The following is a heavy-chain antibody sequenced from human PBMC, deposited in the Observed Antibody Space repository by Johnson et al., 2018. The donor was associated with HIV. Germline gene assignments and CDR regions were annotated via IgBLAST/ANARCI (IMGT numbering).Heavy chain of an antibody. V-gene: IGHV3-48*01. CDR3: AKQNRGAFDI. CDR1: GFTVSSNY. Sequence: VQLVESGGGLVQPGGSLRLSCAASGFTVSSNYMSWVRQAPGKGLEWVSYISSSGSTIYYADSVKGRFTISRDTSKNTLYFQMNGLRAEDTAVYYCAKQNRGAFDIWGQGTMVTVSS. D-gene: IGHD1/OR15-1a*01. CDR2: ISSSGSTI. J-gene: IGHJ3*02.